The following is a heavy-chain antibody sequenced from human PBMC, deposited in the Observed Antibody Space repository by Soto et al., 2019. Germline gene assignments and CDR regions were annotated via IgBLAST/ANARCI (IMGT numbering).Heavy chain of an antibody. D-gene: IGHD1-7*01. CDR3: AREGNYGNHHDGFDI. Sequence: HPGGSLRLSCAASGFTFSSYWMHWVRQAPGKGLVWVSRVNSDVSSTNYADSVKGRFTISRDNAKDTLYLQMNSLRAEDTAVYYCAREGNYGNHHDGFDIWGKGTMVTVPS. CDR2: VNSDVSST. V-gene: IGHV3-74*01. J-gene: IGHJ3*02. CDR1: GFTFSSYW.